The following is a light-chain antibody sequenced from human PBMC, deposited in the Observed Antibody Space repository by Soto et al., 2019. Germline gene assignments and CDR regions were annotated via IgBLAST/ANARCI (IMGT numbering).Light chain of an antibody. V-gene: IGLV2-14*01. CDR3: LSHTSSNTRV. J-gene: IGLJ1*01. CDR2: EVS. Sequence: QSALTQPASVSGSPAQSITISCTGTSSDVGGYNHVSWYQHHPGKAPKLIIFEVSNRPSGVSNRFSGSKSGNTASLTISGLQAEDEGDYYCLSHTSSNTRVFGAGTKVTVL. CDR1: SSDVGGYNH.